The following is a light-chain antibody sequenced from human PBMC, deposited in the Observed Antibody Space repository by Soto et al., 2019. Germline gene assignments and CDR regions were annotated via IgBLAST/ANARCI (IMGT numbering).Light chain of an antibody. Sequence: QSALTQPASVSGSPGQSITISCTGTSSDAGGYDSVSWYQQHPGKAPKLMIFDVTTRPSGISNRFSGSRSGNTASLTISGLQAEDEAYYYCNSYTSSSLEVFGGGTKLTVL. J-gene: IGLJ3*02. CDR2: DVT. CDR3: NSYTSSSLEV. V-gene: IGLV2-14*03. CDR1: SSDAGGYDS.